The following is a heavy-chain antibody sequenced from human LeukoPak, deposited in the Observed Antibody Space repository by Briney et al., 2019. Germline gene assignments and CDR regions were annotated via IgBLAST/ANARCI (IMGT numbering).Heavy chain of an antibody. V-gene: IGHV4-59*01. D-gene: IGHD4-17*01. CDR2: IYYSGST. CDR3: ARSDYGDFSPSGY. J-gene: IGHJ4*02. Sequence: SETLSLTCTASGGSISSYYWSWIRQPPGKGLEWIGYIYYSGSTNYNPSLKSRVTISVDTSKNQFSLKLSSVTAADTAVYYCARSDYGDFSPSGYWGQGTLVTVSS. CDR1: GGSISSYY.